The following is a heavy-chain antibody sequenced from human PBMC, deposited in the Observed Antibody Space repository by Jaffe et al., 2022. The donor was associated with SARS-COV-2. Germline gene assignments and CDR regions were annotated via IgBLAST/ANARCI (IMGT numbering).Heavy chain of an antibody. CDR1: GFTFSSYA. CDR3: AKGSRYSSSWYPAGWFDP. D-gene: IGHD6-13*01. V-gene: IGHV3-23*01. J-gene: IGHJ5*02. Sequence: EVQLLESGGGLVQPGGSLRLSCAASGFTFSSYAMSWVRQAPGKGLEWVSAISGSGGSTYYADSVKGRFTISRDNSKNTLYLQMNSLRAEDTAVYYCAKGSRYSSSWYPAGWFDPWGQGTLVTVSS. CDR2: ISGSGGST.